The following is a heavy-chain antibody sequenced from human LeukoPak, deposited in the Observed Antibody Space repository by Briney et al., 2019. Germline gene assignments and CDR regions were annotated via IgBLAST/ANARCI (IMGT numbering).Heavy chain of an antibody. CDR2: IIPIFGTA. J-gene: IGHJ3*02. V-gene: IGHV1-69*13. D-gene: IGHD2-15*01. Sequence: SVRVSCKASGGTFSSYAISWVRQAPGQGLEWMGGIIPIFGTANYAQKFQGRVTITADESTSTAYMELSSLRSEDTAVYYCARVRGGSDDAFDIWGQGTMVTVSS. CDR1: GGTFSSYA. CDR3: ARVRGGSDDAFDI.